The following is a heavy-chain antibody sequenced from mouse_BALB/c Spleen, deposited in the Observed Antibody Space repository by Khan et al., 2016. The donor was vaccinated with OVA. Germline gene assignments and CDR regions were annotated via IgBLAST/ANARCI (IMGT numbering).Heavy chain of an antibody. D-gene: IGHD1-1*01. CDR2: IWCDGST. Sequence: VQLVESGPGLVAPSQSLSITCTVSGFSLTSYGVHWVRQPPGKGLEWLVVIWCDGSTTYNSTLKFRLSISKDNSTSQAFLKMNSLLTYDTAMYYCAGPSSFSYGMDYWGQGTSVTVSS. V-gene: IGHV2-6*02. CDR3: AGPSSFSYGMDY. J-gene: IGHJ4*01. CDR1: GFSLTSYG.